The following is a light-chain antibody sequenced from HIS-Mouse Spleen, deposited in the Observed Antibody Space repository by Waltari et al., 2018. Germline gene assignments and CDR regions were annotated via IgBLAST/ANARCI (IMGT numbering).Light chain of an antibody. V-gene: IGLV2-8*01. CDR2: EVS. CDR3: SSYAGSKDV. J-gene: IGLJ1*01. CDR1: SSDVGGYNY. Sequence: QSALTQPPSASGSPGQSVTISCTGTSSDVGGYNYVSWYQQHPGKAPKLMIYEVSKRPPGVPDLFSGSKSGNTASLTVSGLQAEDEADYYCSSYAGSKDVFGTGTKVTVL.